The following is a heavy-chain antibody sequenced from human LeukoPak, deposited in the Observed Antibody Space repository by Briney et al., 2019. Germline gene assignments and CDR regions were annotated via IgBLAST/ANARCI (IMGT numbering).Heavy chain of an antibody. CDR3: ARGKVLRYFDRSDNWFDP. CDR2: IYHRGST. J-gene: IGHJ5*02. Sequence: PSGTLSLTCAVSGGSISSSNWWSWVRQPPGKGLEWIGEIYHRGSTNYNPSLKSRVTISVDKSKNQFSLKLSSVTAADTAVYYCARGKVLRYFDRSDNWFDPWGQGTLVTVSS. D-gene: IGHD3-9*01. V-gene: IGHV4-4*02. CDR1: GGSISSSNW.